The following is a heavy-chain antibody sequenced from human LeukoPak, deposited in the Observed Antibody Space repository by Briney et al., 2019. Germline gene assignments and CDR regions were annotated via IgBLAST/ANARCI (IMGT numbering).Heavy chain of an antibody. CDR3: ARDPRDYGENYYYYYMDV. CDR1: GGTFSSYA. D-gene: IGHD4-17*01. V-gene: IGHV1-69*13. Sequence: SVKASCKASGGTFSSYAISWVRQAPGQGLEWMGGIIPIFGTANYAQKFQGRVTITADESTSTAYMELSSLRSEDTAVYYCARDPRDYGENYYYYYMDVWGKGTTVTVSS. J-gene: IGHJ6*03. CDR2: IIPIFGTA.